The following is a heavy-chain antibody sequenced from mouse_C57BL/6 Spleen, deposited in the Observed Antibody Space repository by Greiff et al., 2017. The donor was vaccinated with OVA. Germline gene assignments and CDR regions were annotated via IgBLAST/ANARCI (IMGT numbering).Heavy chain of an antibody. CDR1: GYTFTDYE. V-gene: IGHV1-15*01. CDR3: TKGSYPYYLDY. D-gene: IGHD1-1*02. CDR2: IDPETGGT. Sequence: QVQLQQSGAELVRPGASVTLSCKASGYTFTDYEMHWVKQTPVHGLEWIGAIDPETGGTAYNQKFKGKAILTADKSSSTAYMELRSLTSEDSAVYYCTKGSYPYYLDYWGQGTTLTVSS. J-gene: IGHJ2*01.